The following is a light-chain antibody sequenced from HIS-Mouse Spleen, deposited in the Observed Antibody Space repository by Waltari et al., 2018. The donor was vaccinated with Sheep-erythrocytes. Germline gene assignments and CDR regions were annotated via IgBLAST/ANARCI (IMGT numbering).Light chain of an antibody. CDR1: SYNIGSNT. CDR3: AAWDDSLNGPV. CDR2: SNN. V-gene: IGLV1-44*01. Sequence: QSVLTQPPSASGTPGQRVTISCSGISYNIGSNTVNWYQQLPGTAPKLLIYSNNPRPSGVPDRFSGSKSGTSASLAISGLQSEDEADYYCAAWDDSLNGPVFGGGTKLTVL. J-gene: IGLJ3*02.